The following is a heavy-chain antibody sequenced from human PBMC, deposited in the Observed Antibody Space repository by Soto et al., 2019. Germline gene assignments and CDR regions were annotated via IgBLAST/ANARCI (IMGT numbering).Heavy chain of an antibody. Sequence: GASVKVSCKVSGYTLTELSMHWVRQAPGKGLEWMGGFDPEDGETIYAQKFQGRVTMTEDTSTDTAYMELSSLRSEDTAVYYCASLTSRIAAAGRSIWFDPWGQGTLVTVSS. CDR2: FDPEDGET. D-gene: IGHD6-13*01. CDR1: GYTLTELS. V-gene: IGHV1-24*01. J-gene: IGHJ5*02. CDR3: ASLTSRIAAAGRSIWFDP.